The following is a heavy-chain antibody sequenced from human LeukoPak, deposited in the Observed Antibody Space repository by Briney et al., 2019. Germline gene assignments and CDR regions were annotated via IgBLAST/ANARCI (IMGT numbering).Heavy chain of an antibody. V-gene: IGHV4-59*01. Sequence: SETLSLTCPVSGGSISSDFWNSIRQPPGKGLEWIGSVYYSGSTNYNPSLKSRVTISLDTSKNKFSLQLRSVTAADTAVYYCARRGANSGSYSHFDLWGRGTLVTVSS. CDR1: GGSISSDF. CDR3: ARRGANSGSYSHFDL. D-gene: IGHD1-26*01. J-gene: IGHJ2*01. CDR2: VYYSGST.